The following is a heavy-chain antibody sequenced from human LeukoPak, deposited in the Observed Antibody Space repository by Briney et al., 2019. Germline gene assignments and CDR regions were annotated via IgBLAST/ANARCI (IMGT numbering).Heavy chain of an antibody. CDR1: GFTFSSYA. CDR3: AKAVKTYYYDSSGYSY. CDR2: ISGSGGST. V-gene: IGHV3-23*01. D-gene: IGHD3-22*01. J-gene: IGHJ4*02. Sequence: GGSLRLSCAASGFTFSSYAMSWVRQAPGKGLEWVSAISGSGGSTYYADSVKCRFTISRDNSKNTLYLQMNSLRAEDTAVYDCAKAVKTYYYDSSGYSYWGQGTLVTVSS.